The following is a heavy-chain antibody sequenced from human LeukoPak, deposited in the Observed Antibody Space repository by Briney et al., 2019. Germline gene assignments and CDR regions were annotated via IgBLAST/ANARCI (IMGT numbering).Heavy chain of an antibody. D-gene: IGHD3-22*01. CDR2: IYYSGST. V-gene: IGHV4-59*01. CDR3: ARDRSPEGYYDSSHWDYYHGMDV. CDR1: GGSISNYY. J-gene: IGHJ6*02. Sequence: SETLSLTCTVSGGSISNYYWSWIRQPPGKGLEWVGYIYYSGSTNYNPSLKSRVTISVDTSKNQFSLNLSSVTAADTAMYYCARDRSPEGYYDSSHWDYYHGMDVWGQGTTVTVSS.